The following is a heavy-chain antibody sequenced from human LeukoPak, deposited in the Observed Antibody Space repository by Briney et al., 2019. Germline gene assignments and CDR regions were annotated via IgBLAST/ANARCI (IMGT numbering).Heavy chain of an antibody. CDR3: ARYGYSSSAGDY. CDR1: GYSISSGYY. J-gene: IGHJ4*02. V-gene: IGHV4-38-2*01. Sequence: PSETLSLTCAVSGYSISSGYYWGWIRQLPGKGLEWIGNIYHSGSTYYNPSLKSRVTISVDTSKNQFSLKLNSVTAADTAVYYCARYGYSSSAGDYWGQGTLVTVSS. D-gene: IGHD6-6*01. CDR2: IYHSGST.